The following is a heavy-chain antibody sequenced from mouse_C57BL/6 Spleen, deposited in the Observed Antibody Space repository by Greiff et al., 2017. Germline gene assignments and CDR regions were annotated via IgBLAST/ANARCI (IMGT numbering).Heavy chain of an antibody. D-gene: IGHD2-5*01. CDR2: IYPRDGST. J-gene: IGHJ4*01. CDR1: GYNITSYD. V-gene: IGHV1-85*01. Sequence: VQLQQSGPELVKPGASVKLSCKASGYNITSYDINWVKQRPGQGLEWIGWIYPRDGSTKYNEKFQGKATLTVDTSSNTAYLELSSLASEDSEVYVCARSRGSNTYARDYWGQGTSVTVSS. CDR3: ARSRGSNTYARDY.